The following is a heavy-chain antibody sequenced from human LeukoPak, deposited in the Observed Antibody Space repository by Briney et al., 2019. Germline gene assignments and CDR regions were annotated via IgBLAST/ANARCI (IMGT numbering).Heavy chain of an antibody. CDR2: IYHSGST. CDR3: ARVTWFGEYFFDY. Sequence: PSQTLSLTCTVSGGSISSGGYYWSWIRQPPGKGLEWIGYIYHSGSTYYNPSLKSRVTISVDRSKNQFSLKLSSVTAADTAVYYCARVTWFGEYFFDYWGQGTLVTVSS. V-gene: IGHV4-30-2*01. J-gene: IGHJ4*02. CDR1: GGSISSGGYY. D-gene: IGHD3-10*01.